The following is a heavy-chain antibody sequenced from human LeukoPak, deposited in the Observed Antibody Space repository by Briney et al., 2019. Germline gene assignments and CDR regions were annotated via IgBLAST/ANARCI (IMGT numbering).Heavy chain of an antibody. Sequence: SQTLSLTCAISGDSVSSNSAAWNWIRQSPSRGLEWLGRTYYRSKWYNDYAVSVKSRITINPDTSKNQFSLQLNSVTPEDTAVYYCAREGLQSFTTITIFDYWGQGTLVTVSS. CDR2: TYYRSKWYN. V-gene: IGHV6-1*01. CDR1: GDSVSSNSAA. J-gene: IGHJ4*02. D-gene: IGHD3-3*01. CDR3: AREGLQSFTTITIFDY.